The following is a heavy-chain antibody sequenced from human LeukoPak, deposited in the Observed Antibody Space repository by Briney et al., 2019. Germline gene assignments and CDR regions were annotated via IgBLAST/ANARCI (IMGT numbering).Heavy chain of an antibody. J-gene: IGHJ4*02. CDR1: GGSISSYY. CDR2: IYYSGST. V-gene: IGHV4-59*12. D-gene: IGHD4-17*01. Sequence: SETLSLTCTVSGGSISSYYWSWIRQPPGKGLEWIGYIYYSGSTNYNPSLKSRVTISVDTSKNQFSLKLSSVTAADTAVYYCARDRLDYGDYFYFDYWGQGTLVTVSS. CDR3: ARDRLDYGDYFYFDY.